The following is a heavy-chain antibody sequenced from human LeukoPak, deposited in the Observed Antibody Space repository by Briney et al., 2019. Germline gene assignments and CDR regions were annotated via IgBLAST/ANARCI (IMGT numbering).Heavy chain of an antibody. D-gene: IGHD5-18*01. Sequence: GGSLRLSCAASGFTFSSYSMNWVRQAPGKGLEWVSSISSSSSYIYYADSVKGRFTISRDNAKNSLYLQMNSLRAEDTAVYYCARGSLPGYLNWFDPWGQGTLVTVSS. V-gene: IGHV3-21*01. CDR1: GFTFSSYS. CDR2: ISSSSSYI. CDR3: ARGSLPGYLNWFDP. J-gene: IGHJ5*02.